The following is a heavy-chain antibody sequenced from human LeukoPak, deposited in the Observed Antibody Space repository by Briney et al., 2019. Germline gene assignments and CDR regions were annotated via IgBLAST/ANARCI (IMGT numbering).Heavy chain of an antibody. CDR1: GYTFTGHY. V-gene: IGHV1-2*02. J-gene: IGHJ6*03. Sequence: VASVMVSCKASGYTFTGHYIHWVRQAPGQGLEWMGWINPNSGGTNYAQKFQGRVTMTRDTSISTAYMELGSLRSDETAVYYCARASFLDYFYYYMDVWGKGTTVTISS. CDR2: INPNSGGT. CDR3: ARASFLDYFYYYMDV.